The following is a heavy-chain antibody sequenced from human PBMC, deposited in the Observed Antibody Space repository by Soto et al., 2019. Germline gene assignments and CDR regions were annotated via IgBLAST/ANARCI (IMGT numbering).Heavy chain of an antibody. J-gene: IGHJ4*02. CDR3: ATMSESDY. V-gene: IGHV3-49*04. D-gene: IGHD3-10*01. CDR1: GFTFGDYA. Sequence: GGSLRLSCTASGFTFGDYAMSWVRRAPGKGLEWVGFIRTKANGGTTDYAASVKGRFSTSRDDSKTIAYLQMNSLKTEDTAVYYCATMSESDYWGQGTLVTVSS. CDR2: IRTKANGGTT.